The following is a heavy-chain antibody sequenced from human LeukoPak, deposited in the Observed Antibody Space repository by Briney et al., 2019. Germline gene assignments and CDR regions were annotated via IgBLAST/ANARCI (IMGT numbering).Heavy chain of an antibody. CDR1: GFTFSSYG. Sequence: PGRSLRLSCAASGFTFSSYGMHWVRQAPGKGLEWVAVIWYDGSNKYYADSVKGRFTISRDNSKKTVYLQMNSLRGEDTAVYSCARGATNDFWSGYGWFDPWGQGTLVTVSS. CDR3: ARGATNDFWSGYGWFDP. CDR2: IWYDGSNK. V-gene: IGHV3-33*01. D-gene: IGHD3-3*01. J-gene: IGHJ5*02.